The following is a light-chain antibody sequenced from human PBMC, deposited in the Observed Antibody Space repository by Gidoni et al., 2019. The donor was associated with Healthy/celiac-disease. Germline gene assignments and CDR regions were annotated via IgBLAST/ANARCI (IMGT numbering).Light chain of an antibody. V-gene: IGKV4-1*01. CDR3: QQYYSPPWT. J-gene: IGKJ1*01. CDR2: WAS. CDR1: RSVLYSSNNKNY. Sequence: DIVMTQSPDSLAMSLGERATINCKSSRSVLYSSNNKNYLVWYQQKPGQPPKLLIYWASTRESGVPDRFSGSGSGTDFTLTIASLQAEDVAVYYCQQYYSPPWTFGQGTKVEVK.